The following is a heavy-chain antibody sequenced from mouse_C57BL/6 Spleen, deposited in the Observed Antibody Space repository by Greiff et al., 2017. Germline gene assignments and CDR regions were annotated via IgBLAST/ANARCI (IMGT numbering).Heavy chain of an antibody. J-gene: IGHJ2*01. CDR3: ARSAPIYYDYDDGY. CDR2: INPNNGGT. V-gene: IGHV1-26*01. Sequence: EVKLQQSGPELVKPGASVKISCKASGYTFTDYYMNWVKQSHGKSLEWIGDINPNNGGTSYNQKFKGKATLTVDKSSSTAYMELRSLTSEDSAVYYCARSAPIYYDYDDGYWGQGTTLTVSS. D-gene: IGHD2-4*01. CDR1: GYTFTDYY.